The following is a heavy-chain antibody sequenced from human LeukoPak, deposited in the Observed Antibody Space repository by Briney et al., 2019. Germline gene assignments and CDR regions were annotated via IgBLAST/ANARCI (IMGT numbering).Heavy chain of an antibody. V-gene: IGHV3-33*01. Sequence: GGSLRLSCAASGFTFSSYGMHWVRQAPGKGLEWVAVIWYDGSNKYYADSVKGRFTISRDNSKNTLYLQMNSLRAEDTAVYYCARGLRWELLGGLDYWGQGTLVTVSS. CDR3: ARGLRWELLGGLDY. CDR2: IWYDGSNK. J-gene: IGHJ4*02. CDR1: GFTFSSYG. D-gene: IGHD1-26*01.